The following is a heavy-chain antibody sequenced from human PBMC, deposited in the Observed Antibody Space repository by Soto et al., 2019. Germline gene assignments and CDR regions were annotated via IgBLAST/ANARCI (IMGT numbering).Heavy chain of an antibody. V-gene: IGHV3-53*01. CDR3: ARDRGLHYYYGMDV. CDR2: IYSGGST. D-gene: IGHD2-21*02. Sequence: GGSLRLSCAASGFTVSSNYMSWVRQAPGKGLEWVSVIYSGGSTYYADSVKGRFTISRDNSKNTLYLQLNSLRAEDTAVYYCARDRGLHYYYGMDVWGQGTTVTVSS. CDR1: GFTVSSNY. J-gene: IGHJ6*02.